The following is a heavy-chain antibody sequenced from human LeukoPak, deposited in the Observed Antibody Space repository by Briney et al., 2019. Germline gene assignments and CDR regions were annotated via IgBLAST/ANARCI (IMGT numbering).Heavy chain of an antibody. J-gene: IGHJ3*02. CDR2: IGSDGSSA. V-gene: IGHV3-74*01. CDR3: ALSYDYAPPDALDI. D-gene: IGHD4/OR15-4a*01. CDR1: GFTFSSYW. Sequence: GGSLRLSCAASGFTFSSYWMHWVRQGPGKGLVWVSRIGSDGSSASSADSVKGRFTISRDKAKNTVLLQMYSLRAEDTAIYYCALSYDYAPPDALDIWGKGTMVTVSS.